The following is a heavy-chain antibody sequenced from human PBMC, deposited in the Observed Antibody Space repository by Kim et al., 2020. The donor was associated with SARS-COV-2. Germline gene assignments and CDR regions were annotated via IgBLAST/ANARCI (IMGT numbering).Heavy chain of an antibody. Sequence: AGSVKGRFTISRDNAKNTLDLQMNSLRAEDTAVYYCARDPALYSSIDMDYWGQGTLVTVSS. CDR3: ARDPALYSSIDMDY. V-gene: IGHV3-74*01. D-gene: IGHD6-13*01. J-gene: IGHJ4*02.